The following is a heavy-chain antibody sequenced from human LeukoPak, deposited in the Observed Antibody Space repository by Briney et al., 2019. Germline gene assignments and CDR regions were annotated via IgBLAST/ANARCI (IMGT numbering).Heavy chain of an antibody. CDR1: GYTFTSYG. D-gene: IGHD2-2*01. CDR2: ISAYNGNT. Sequence: ASVKVSCKASGYTFTSYGTSWVRQAPGQGLEWMGWISAYNGNTNYAQKLQGRVTMTTDTSTSTAYMELRSLRSDDTAVYYCARNYCSSTSCYPWFDPWGQGTLVTVSS. V-gene: IGHV1-18*04. CDR3: ARNYCSSTSCYPWFDP. J-gene: IGHJ5*02.